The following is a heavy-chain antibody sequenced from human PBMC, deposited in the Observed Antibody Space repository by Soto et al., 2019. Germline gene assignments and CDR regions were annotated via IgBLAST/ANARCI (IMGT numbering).Heavy chain of an antibody. V-gene: IGHV4-4*02. Sequence: QVQLQESGPGLVKPSGTLSLTCAVSSGSISSSNWWSWVRQPPGKGLEWIGEIYHSGSTNYNPSLKSRVTISVDKSKNQFSLKLSSVTAADTAVYSCARDTSRGTYPPYYMDVWGKGTTVTVSS. CDR3: ARDTSRGTYPPYYMDV. J-gene: IGHJ6*03. D-gene: IGHD3-10*01. CDR1: SGSISSSNW. CDR2: IYHSGST.